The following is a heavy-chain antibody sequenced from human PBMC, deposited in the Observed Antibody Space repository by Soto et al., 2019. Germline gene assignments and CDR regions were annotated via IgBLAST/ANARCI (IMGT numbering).Heavy chain of an antibody. CDR3: AKWSGYGDA. Sequence: GGSLRLSCAASGFSFSTYSMAWVRQAPGKGPEWVSGLSHGGAYTFYADSVRGRFTISVDISQNTVYLQMNSLRTEDTAVYYCAKWSGYGDAWGQGTLVTVSS. CDR2: LSHGGAYT. CDR1: GFSFSTYS. J-gene: IGHJ4*02. V-gene: IGHV3-23*01. D-gene: IGHD4-17*01.